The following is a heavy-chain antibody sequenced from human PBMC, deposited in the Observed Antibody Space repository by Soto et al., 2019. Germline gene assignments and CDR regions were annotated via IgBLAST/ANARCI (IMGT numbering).Heavy chain of an antibody. CDR1: GYTFTSYD. D-gene: IGHD3-22*01. CDR3: ARAHSSGPLSAFDI. J-gene: IGHJ3*02. Sequence: QVQLVQSGAEVKKPGASVKVSCKASGYTFTSYDINWVRQATGQGLEWMGWMNPNSGNTGYAQKFQGRVTMTRSTSICTAYEERRSLRSDDTAVYYCARAHSSGPLSAFDIWGQGTMVTVSS. V-gene: IGHV1-8*01. CDR2: MNPNSGNT.